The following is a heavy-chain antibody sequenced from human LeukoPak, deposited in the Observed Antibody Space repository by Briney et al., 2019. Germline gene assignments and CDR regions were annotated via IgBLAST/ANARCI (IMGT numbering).Heavy chain of an antibody. CDR2: INHSGST. CDR1: GGSFSGYY. D-gene: IGHD5-18*01. Sequence: SETLSLTCAVYGGSFSGYYWSWIRQPPGKGLEWIGEINHSGSTNYNPSLKSRVTISVDTSKNQFSLKLSSVTAADTAAYYCARKRGYSYGPLDYWGQGTLVTVSS. CDR3: ARKRGYSYGPLDY. V-gene: IGHV4-34*01. J-gene: IGHJ4*02.